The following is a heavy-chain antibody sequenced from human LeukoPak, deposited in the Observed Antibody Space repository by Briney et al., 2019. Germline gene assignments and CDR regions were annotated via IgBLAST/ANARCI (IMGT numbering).Heavy chain of an antibody. D-gene: IGHD2-15*01. Sequence: PGGPLRLSCAASGFTFSSYEMNWVRQAPGKGLEWVSSISSSSYSYIYYADSVKGRFTISRDNAKNSLYLQMNSLRAEDTAVYYCARDQGYYTGGSWYPDGGVDVFDIWAKGKMVTVSS. CDR1: GFTFSSYE. J-gene: IGHJ3*02. V-gene: IGHV3-21*01. CDR2: ISSSSYSYI. CDR3: ARDQGYYTGGSWYPDGGVDVFDI.